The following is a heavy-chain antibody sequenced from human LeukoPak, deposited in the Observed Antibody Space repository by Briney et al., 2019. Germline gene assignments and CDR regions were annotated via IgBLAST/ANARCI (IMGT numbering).Heavy chain of an antibody. CDR1: GFTFRRYD. CDR3: ASGIRERGFDY. J-gene: IGHJ4*02. D-gene: IGHD1-1*01. CDR2: IANDESNE. Sequence: GGSLRLSCVASGFTFRRYDMHWVRQAPGKGLEWVAVIANDESNEIYADSVKGRFTISRDNAKNSLYLQMNSLRAEDTALYFCASGIRERGFDYWGQGTLVTVSS. V-gene: IGHV3-30-3*01.